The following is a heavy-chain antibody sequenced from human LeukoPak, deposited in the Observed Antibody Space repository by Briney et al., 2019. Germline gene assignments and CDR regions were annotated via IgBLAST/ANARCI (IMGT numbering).Heavy chain of an antibody. V-gene: IGHV1-2*02. CDR1: GYPFTGYY. CDR3: GTLLSNGPFDY. J-gene: IGHJ4*02. Sequence: ASVKVSCKASGYPFTGYYMHWVRQAPGQGLEWMGWIYPNSGATKYAQKFQGRVTMTRDTSISTAYMELSGIRSDDTAVYYCGTLLSNGPFDYWGQGSLVTVSS. CDR2: IYPNSGAT.